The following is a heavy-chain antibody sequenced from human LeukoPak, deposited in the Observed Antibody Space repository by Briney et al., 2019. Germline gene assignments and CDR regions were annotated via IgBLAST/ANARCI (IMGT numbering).Heavy chain of an antibody. D-gene: IGHD6-13*01. V-gene: IGHV4-59*12. CDR3: ARVGPGIAAAGALTFDY. CDR1: GGSISGYY. Sequence: SETLSLTCAVSGGSISGYYWSWVRQSPGKGLEWIGCIYYSDTKYNPSLKSRVTISVDTSKNQFSLKLTSVTAADTAVYYCARVGPGIAAAGALTFDYWGQGTLVTVSS. CDR2: IYYSDT. J-gene: IGHJ4*02.